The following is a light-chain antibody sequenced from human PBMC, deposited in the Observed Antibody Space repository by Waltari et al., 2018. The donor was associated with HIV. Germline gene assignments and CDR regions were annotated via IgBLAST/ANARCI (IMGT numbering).Light chain of an antibody. V-gene: IGKV4-1*01. J-gene: IGKJ1*01. CDR3: QQYYSTPWT. CDR2: WAS. Sequence: DIVMTPSPDSLAVSLGGRATINCQSSQSVLYRSNNKEYLAWYQHKPGQPPKLLLYWASTRESGVPDRFSGSGSGTDFTLTISGLQAEDVAVYYCQQYYSTPWTFGQGTRVEIK. CDR1: QSVLYRSNNKEY.